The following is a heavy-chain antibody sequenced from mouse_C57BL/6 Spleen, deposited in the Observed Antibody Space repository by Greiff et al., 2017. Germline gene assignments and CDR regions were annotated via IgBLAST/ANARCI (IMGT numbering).Heavy chain of an antibody. CDR3: ARRRDGYYPLDY. CDR1: GYSFTGYF. V-gene: IGHV1-20*01. J-gene: IGHJ2*01. D-gene: IGHD2-3*01. Sequence: VQLQQSGPELVKPGDSVKISCKASGYSFTGYFMNWVMQSHGKGLEWIGRINPYDGDTFYNQKFKGKATLTVDKSSSTAHMELRSLTSEDSAFYYCARRRDGYYPLDYWGQGTTLTVSS. CDR2: INPYDGDT.